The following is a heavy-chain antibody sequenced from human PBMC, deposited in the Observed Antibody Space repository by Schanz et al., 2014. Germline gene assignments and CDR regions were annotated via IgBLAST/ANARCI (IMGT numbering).Heavy chain of an antibody. CDR2: IYSGVSA. J-gene: IGHJ4*02. CDR1: GFTFSTYA. CDR3: ARGDPLAGLDY. V-gene: IGHV3-66*01. Sequence: EVQLLESGGALVQPGGSLRLSCSASGFTFSTYAMTWVRQAPGKGLEWVSIIYSGVSAYYAGSVKGRFTISRDNSKNTGYLQMNSLRGEDTGMYYCARGDPLAGLDYWGRGTLVTVSS.